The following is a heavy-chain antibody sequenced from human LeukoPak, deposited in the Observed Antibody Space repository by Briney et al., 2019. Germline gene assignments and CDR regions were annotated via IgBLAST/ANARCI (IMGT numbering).Heavy chain of an antibody. J-gene: IGHJ3*02. D-gene: IGHD5-24*01. CDR2: IYYSGST. CDR1: GGSISSYY. V-gene: IGHV4-59*08. Sequence: SETLSLTCTVSGGSISSYYWSWIRQPPGKGLEWIGYIYYSGSTSYNPSLKSRVTISVDTSKNQFSLMLSSVTAADTAVYYCARHERDASLDHAFDIWGQGTTVTVSS. CDR3: ARHERDASLDHAFDI.